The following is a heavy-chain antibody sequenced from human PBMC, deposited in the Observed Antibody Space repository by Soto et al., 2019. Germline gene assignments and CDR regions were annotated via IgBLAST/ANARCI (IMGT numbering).Heavy chain of an antibody. CDR2: ISYDGSNK. D-gene: IGHD1-26*01. CDR1: GFTFSSYA. Sequence: QVQLVESGGGVVQPGRSLRLSCAASGFTFSSYAMHWVRQAPGKGLEWVAVISYDGSNKYYADSVKGRFTISRDNFKNTLYLQMNSLRAEDTAVYYCARDLQEFSGSYLDYWGQGTLVTVSS. CDR3: ARDLQEFSGSYLDY. J-gene: IGHJ4*02. V-gene: IGHV3-30-3*01.